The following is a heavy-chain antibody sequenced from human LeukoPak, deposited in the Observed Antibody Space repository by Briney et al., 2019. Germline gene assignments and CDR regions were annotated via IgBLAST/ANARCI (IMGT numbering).Heavy chain of an antibody. CDR1: GFTFSSYA. Sequence: PGGSLRLSCAAAGFTFSSYAMHWVRQAPGKGLEWVALISYDGSTRDYVASEKGRFTTSRDNSINTLYLQMNSLRPEDTAVYYCARAPYSSGWYYFDYWGQGTLVTVSS. CDR2: ISYDGSTR. V-gene: IGHV3-30*04. CDR3: ARAPYSSGWYYFDY. D-gene: IGHD6-19*01. J-gene: IGHJ4*02.